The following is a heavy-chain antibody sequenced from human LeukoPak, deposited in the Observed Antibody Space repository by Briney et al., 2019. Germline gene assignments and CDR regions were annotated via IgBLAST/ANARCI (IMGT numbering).Heavy chain of an antibody. CDR2: IYYSGST. Sequence: SETLSLTCTVSGGSISSSSYYWGWIRQPPGKGLEWIGSIYYSGSTYYNPSLKSRVTISVDTSKNQFSLKLSSVTAADTAVYYCARERGYSGYDASRLFDYWGQGTLVTVSS. J-gene: IGHJ4*02. CDR1: GGSISSSSYY. D-gene: IGHD5-12*01. CDR3: ARERGYSGYDASRLFDY. V-gene: IGHV4-39*07.